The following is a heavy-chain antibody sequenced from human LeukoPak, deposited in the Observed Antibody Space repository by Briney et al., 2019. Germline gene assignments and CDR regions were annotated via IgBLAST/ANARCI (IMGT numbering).Heavy chain of an antibody. V-gene: IGHV4-59*12. CDR2: MDDRGDS. Sequence: SETLSLTCTVSGDSMRSYYWSWIRQAPGKGLEWLGHMDDRGDSNYNPSLKGRGSISVDTSKNQFSLKLRSVTAADTAVYYCARRYNRNYAYGYWGQGTLVTVSS. J-gene: IGHJ4*02. CDR1: GDSMRSYY. D-gene: IGHD1-7*01. CDR3: ARRYNRNYAYGY.